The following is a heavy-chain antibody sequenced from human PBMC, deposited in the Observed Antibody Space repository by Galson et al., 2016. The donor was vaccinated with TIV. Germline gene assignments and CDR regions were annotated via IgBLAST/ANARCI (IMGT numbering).Heavy chain of an antibody. CDR3: ARDWAPMTAVASFWFDP. J-gene: IGHJ5*02. D-gene: IGHD4-23*01. CDR1: GYTFINFG. CDR2: ISPYNGRT. V-gene: IGHV1-18*01. Sequence: SCKASGYTFINFGISWLRQAPGQGLEWMGWISPYNGRTKYSQKFQGRVTLTTGSVTSSADMELRSLRSDDTAVYFCARDWAPMTAVASFWFDPWGPGTLVTVSS.